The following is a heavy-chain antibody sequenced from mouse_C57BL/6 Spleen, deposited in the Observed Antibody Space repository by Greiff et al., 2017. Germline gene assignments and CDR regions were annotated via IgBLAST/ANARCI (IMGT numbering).Heavy chain of an antibody. D-gene: IGHD1-1*01. CDR3: ARDSYYGSNYYAMDY. CDR2: IYPRDGST. CDR1: GYTFTDHP. Sequence: QVQLKESDAELVKPGASVKISCKVSGYTFTDHPIHWMKQRPEQGLEWIGYIYPRDGSTKYNEKFKGKATLTADKSSSTAYMQLNSLTSEDSAVYFCARDSYYGSNYYAMDYWGQGTSVTVSS. J-gene: IGHJ4*01. V-gene: IGHV1-78*01.